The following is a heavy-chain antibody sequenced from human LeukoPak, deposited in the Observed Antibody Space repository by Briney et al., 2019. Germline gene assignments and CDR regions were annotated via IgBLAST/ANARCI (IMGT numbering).Heavy chain of an antibody. D-gene: IGHD1-1*01. J-gene: IGHJ4*02. CDR3: ARHINWSPFDY. V-gene: IGHV4-59*08. CDR1: GGSISSYY. CDR2: IYYSGST. Sequence: SETLSLTCTVSGGSISSYYWSWIRQPPGKGLEWIGYIYYSGSTNYNPSLKSRVTISVDTSKNQFSLQLSSVTAADTAMYYCARHINWSPFDYWGQGTLVTVSS.